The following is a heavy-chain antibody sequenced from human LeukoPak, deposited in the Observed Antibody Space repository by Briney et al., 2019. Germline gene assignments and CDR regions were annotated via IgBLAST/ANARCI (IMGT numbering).Heavy chain of an antibody. CDR1: GFTFSTYW. CDR3: ATFCTSSSCALDF. CDR2: INPDGSRT. Sequence: GGSLRLSCAASGFTFSTYWVHWVRQAPGKGLVWVSRINPDGSRTDYADSVKGRFTISRDNAKNTLYLQMNSLRAEDTAVYYCATFCTSSSCALDFWGQGTLVTVSS. D-gene: IGHD2-2*01. J-gene: IGHJ4*02. V-gene: IGHV3-74*01.